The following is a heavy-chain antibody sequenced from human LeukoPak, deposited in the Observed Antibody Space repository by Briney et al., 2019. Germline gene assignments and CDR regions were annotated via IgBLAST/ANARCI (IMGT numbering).Heavy chain of an antibody. Sequence: SETLSLTCTVSGGSISSYYWSWIRQPPGKGLEWIGYIYYSGSTNYNPSLKSRVTISVDTSKNQFSLKLSSVTAADTAVYYCARLGVAATDDAFDIWGQRTMVTVSS. CDR2: IYYSGST. V-gene: IGHV4-59*08. J-gene: IGHJ3*02. CDR3: ARLGVAATDDAFDI. CDR1: GGSISSYY. D-gene: IGHD2-15*01.